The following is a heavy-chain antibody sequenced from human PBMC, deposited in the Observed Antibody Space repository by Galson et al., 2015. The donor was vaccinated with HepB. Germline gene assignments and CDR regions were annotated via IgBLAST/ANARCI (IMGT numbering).Heavy chain of an antibody. J-gene: IGHJ5*02. D-gene: IGHD2-15*01. V-gene: IGHV3-74*01. CDR2: INTDGTFL. CDR1: GFIFSNYW. Sequence: SLRLSCAASGFIFSNYWMHWVRQTPGKGPVWISRINTDGTFLSYADSVKGRFTISGDNAKNTLYLQMNSLRAEDTAVYYCARVARHCGGVSCYGWFDPWGQGTQVTVSS. CDR3: ARVARHCGGVSCYGWFDP.